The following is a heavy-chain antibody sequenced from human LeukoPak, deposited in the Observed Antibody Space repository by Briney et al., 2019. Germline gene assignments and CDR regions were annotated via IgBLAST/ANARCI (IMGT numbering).Heavy chain of an antibody. D-gene: IGHD1-26*01. CDR2: IYYSGST. Sequence: SETLSLTCTVSGGSISSSTYSWGWIRQPPGKGLEWIGSIYYSGSTYYNPSLQSRVTISVDTSKNQFSLILTSVTAPHPAVYYCARRHSGSYSGKHWFDPWGQGTLVTVSS. CDR1: GGSISSSTYS. CDR3: ARRHSGSYSGKHWFDP. V-gene: IGHV4-39*01. J-gene: IGHJ5*02.